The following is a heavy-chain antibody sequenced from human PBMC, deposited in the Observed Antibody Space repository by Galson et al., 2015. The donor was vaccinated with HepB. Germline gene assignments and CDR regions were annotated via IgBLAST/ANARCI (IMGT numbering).Heavy chain of an antibody. J-gene: IGHJ2*01. CDR3: TRIRSIYTWDWYFDL. Sequence: SLRLSCAASGFTFSSYAMSWVRQAPGKGLEWVSAISGSGGSTYYADSVKGRFTISRDESKNTLYLQMNSLRAEDTAVYYCTRIRSIYTWDWYFDLWGRGTLVTVSS. D-gene: IGHD2-2*02. CDR2: ISGSGGST. CDR1: GFTFSSYA. V-gene: IGHV3-23*01.